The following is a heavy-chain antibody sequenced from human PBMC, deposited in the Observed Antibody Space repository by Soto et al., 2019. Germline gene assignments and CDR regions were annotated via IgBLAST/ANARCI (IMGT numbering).Heavy chain of an antibody. CDR2: NHNRGHT. Sequence: WTWLRQHPGNGLGWLLTNHNRGHTYYKPSLKSRLTISLATSQNHFYLRLNAVTAADTATYSCARGGSGWKALNWFDPWGQGIIVTVSS. D-gene: IGHD6-19*01. CDR3: ARGGSGWKALNWFDP. V-gene: IGHV4-31*02. J-gene: IGHJ5*02.